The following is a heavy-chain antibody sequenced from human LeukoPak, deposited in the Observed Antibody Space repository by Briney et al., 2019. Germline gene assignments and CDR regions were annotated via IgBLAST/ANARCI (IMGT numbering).Heavy chain of an antibody. CDR1: GGSFSGYY. CDR2: INHSGST. CDR3: ARDEGSSYPLDY. Sequence: SETLSLTCAVYGGSFSGYYWSWIRQPPGKGLEWIGEINHSGSTNYNPSLKSRVTISVDTSKNQFSLKLSSVTAADTAVYFCARDEGSSYPLDYWGQGTLVTVSS. D-gene: IGHD2-2*01. V-gene: IGHV4-34*01. J-gene: IGHJ4*02.